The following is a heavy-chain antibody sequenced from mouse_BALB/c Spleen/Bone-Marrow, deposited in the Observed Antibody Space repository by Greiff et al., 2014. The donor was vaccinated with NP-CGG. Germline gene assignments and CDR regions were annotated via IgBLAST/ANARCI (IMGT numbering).Heavy chain of an antibody. Sequence: VQLQQSGPELVKPGVSVKMSCKGSGYTFTDYYMNWVKQSHGKSLEWIGHISPYNGATFYNQKFKGKATLTLDKSSNAAYMQLNSLTSDDSAVYYCASTRAMDYWGQGTSVTVSS. CDR3: ASTRAMDY. V-gene: IGHV1-26*01. CDR2: ISPYNGAT. J-gene: IGHJ4*01. CDR1: GYTFTDYY.